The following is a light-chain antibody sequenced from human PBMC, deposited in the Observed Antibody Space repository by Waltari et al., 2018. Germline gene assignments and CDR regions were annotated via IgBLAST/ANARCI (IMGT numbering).Light chain of an antibody. CDR1: ISDVGTYNL. CDR2: EVT. CDR3: CSYAGSKFYV. Sequence: QSALTQPASVSGSPGQSITISCTVTISDVGTYNLVSWYQQHPGKGPQLIIYEVTKRPSGVSNRFSGSKSGNTASLTISGLQAEDEAEYYCCSYAGSKFYVFGTGTKVTVL. V-gene: IGLV2-23*02. J-gene: IGLJ1*01.